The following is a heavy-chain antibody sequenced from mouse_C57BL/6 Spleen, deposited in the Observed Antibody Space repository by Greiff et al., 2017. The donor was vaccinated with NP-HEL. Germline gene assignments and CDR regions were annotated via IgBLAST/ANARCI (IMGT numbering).Heavy chain of an antibody. CDR3: ARDYYSNYDAMDY. J-gene: IGHJ4*01. D-gene: IGHD2-5*01. CDR1: GFNFTNSY. Sequence: VQLQQSVAELVRPGASVKLSCTASGFNFTNSYMHWVKQRPEQGLEWIGRIDPANGNPKYDPKFQGKATITADTSSNTAYLQLSSLTSENTAIYYSARDYYSNYDAMDYWGQGTSVTVSS. V-gene: IGHV14-3*01. CDR2: IDPANGNP.